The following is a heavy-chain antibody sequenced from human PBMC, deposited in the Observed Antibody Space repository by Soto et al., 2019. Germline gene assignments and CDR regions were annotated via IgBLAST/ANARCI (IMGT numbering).Heavy chain of an antibody. CDR3: AKVSRKGSAIDFDY. Sequence: QVQLVQSGAELKKPGASVKVSCKASGYTFSNYDMNWVRQATGQGPEWIGWVNPNNGDTGYAQKFQGRVTLTTDISTNTAYMELTSLRSEDTVIYYCAKVSRKGSAIDFDYWGQGTLITVSS. CDR2: VNPNNGDT. J-gene: IGHJ4*02. D-gene: IGHD3-10*01. V-gene: IGHV1-8*01. CDR1: GYTFSNYD.